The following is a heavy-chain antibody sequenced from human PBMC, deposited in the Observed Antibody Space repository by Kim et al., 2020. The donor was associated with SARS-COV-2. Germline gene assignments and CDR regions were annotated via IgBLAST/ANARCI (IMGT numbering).Heavy chain of an antibody. CDR1: GFSLSTSGVG. D-gene: IGHD4-17*01. Sequence: SGPTLVNPTQTLTLTCTFSGFSLSTSGVGVGWIRQPPGKALEWLALIYLDDDKRYSPSLKSRLTITKDTSKNQVVLTMTNMDPVDTATYYCAHITGVTTVAPMGYFDLWGRGTLVTVSS. V-gene: IGHV2-5*02. CDR2: IYLDDDK. J-gene: IGHJ2*01. CDR3: AHITGVTTVAPMGYFDL.